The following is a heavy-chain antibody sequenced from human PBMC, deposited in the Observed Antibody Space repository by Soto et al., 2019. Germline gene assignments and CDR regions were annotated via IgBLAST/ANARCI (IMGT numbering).Heavy chain of an antibody. Sequence: QVQLLESGGGVVQPGRSLRLSCAASGFTFSNYAMHWVRQAPGKGLEWVAVISYDGSNKYYADSVKGRFTISRDNSKNTLYLQMNSLRVEDTAVYYCARSHYGDYASAHWGQGTLVTVS. CDR2: ISYDGSNK. CDR1: GFTFSNYA. V-gene: IGHV3-30-3*01. J-gene: IGHJ4*02. D-gene: IGHD4-17*01. CDR3: ARSHYGDYASAH.